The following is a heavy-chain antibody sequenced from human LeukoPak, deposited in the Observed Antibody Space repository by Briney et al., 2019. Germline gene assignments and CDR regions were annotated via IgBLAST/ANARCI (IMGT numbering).Heavy chain of an antibody. CDR1: GGSFSGYY. D-gene: IGHD6-19*01. J-gene: IGHJ6*03. CDR2: INHSGST. Sequence: KSSETLSLTCAVYGGSFSGYYWSWIRQPPGKGLEWIGEINHSGSTNYNPSLKSRVTISVDTSKNQFSLKLSSVTAADTAVYYCATLPSASIAVAGGYYYYMDVWGKGTTVTVSS. V-gene: IGHV4-34*01. CDR3: ATLPSASIAVAGGYYYYMDV.